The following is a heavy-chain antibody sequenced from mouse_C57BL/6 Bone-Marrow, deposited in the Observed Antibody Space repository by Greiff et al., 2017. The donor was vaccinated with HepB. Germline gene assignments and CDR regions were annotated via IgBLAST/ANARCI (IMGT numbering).Heavy chain of an antibody. CDR1: GYTFTSYW. D-gene: IGHD1-1*01. CDR3: TRGEFITTVVEPLFAY. Sequence: VQLQQSGTVLARPGASVKMSCKTSGYTFTSYWIHWVKQRPGQGLEWIGAIYPGNSDTSYNQKFKGKAKLTAVASASTAYMELSSLTNEDSAVYYCTRGEFITTVVEPLFAYWGQGTLVTVSA. V-gene: IGHV1-5*01. J-gene: IGHJ3*01. CDR2: IYPGNSDT.